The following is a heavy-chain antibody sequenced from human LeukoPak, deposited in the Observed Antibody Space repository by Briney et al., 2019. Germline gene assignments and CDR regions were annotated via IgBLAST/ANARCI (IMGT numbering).Heavy chain of an antibody. CDR3: ARDLSFDWFPYYFDY. Sequence: SETLSLTCTVSGGSISSGGYYWSWIRQHPGKGLEWIGYIYYSGNTYYNPSLKSRVTISIDTSKNQFSLKLNSVTAADTAIYYCARDLSFDWFPYYFDYWGQGILVTVSS. CDR1: GGSISSGGYY. D-gene: IGHD3-9*01. V-gene: IGHV4-31*03. J-gene: IGHJ4*02. CDR2: IYYSGNT.